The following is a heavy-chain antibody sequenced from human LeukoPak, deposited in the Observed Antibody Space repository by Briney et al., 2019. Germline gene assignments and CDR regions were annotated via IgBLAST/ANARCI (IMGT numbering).Heavy chain of an antibody. Sequence: PSETLSLTCTVSGGSISSGGYYWSWIRQHPGKGLEWIGYIYYSGSTYYNPSLKSRVTISVDTSSNQFSLKLNSVTAADTAVYYCARDDGRGVVTPYWGQGTLVTVSS. D-gene: IGHD2-21*02. CDR3: ARDDGRGVVTPY. CDR1: GGSISSGGYY. V-gene: IGHV4-31*03. J-gene: IGHJ4*02. CDR2: IYYSGST.